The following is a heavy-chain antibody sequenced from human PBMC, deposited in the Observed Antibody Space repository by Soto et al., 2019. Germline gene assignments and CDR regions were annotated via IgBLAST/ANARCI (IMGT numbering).Heavy chain of an antibody. CDR2: IYYSGST. Sequence: TSETLSLTCTVSGDSISSSYWSWIRQSPGKGLEWIGYIYYSGSTNYNPSLKSRVTISVDTSKNQFSLKLSSVTAADTAVYYCARAPRGNYGYPSYFDYWGQGTRVTVSS. V-gene: IGHV4-59*01. CDR3: ARAPRGNYGYPSYFDY. D-gene: IGHD3-10*01. CDR1: GDSISSSY. J-gene: IGHJ4*02.